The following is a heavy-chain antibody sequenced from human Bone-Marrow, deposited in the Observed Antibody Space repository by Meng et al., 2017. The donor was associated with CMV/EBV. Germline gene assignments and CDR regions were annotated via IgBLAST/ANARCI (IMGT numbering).Heavy chain of an antibody. CDR3: ARSTGYCSRTSCYPHFDY. V-gene: IGHV3-30*19. Sequence: GGSLRLSCAASGFTFSSYGMHWVRQAPGKGLEWVAVIWYDGSNTYYADSVKGRFTISRDNSKNTLYLQMNSLRGEDTAVYYCARSTGYCSRTSCYPHFDYWGQGALVAVSS. J-gene: IGHJ4*02. CDR1: GFTFSSYG. D-gene: IGHD2-2*01. CDR2: IWYDGSNT.